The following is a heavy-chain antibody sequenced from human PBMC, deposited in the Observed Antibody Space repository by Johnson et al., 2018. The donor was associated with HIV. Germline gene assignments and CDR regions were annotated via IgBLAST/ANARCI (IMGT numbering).Heavy chain of an antibody. J-gene: IGHJ3*01. D-gene: IGHD3-9*01. CDR1: GFTVSSNY. V-gene: IGHV3-30*03. CDR2: ISYDGGNK. CDR3: ARERFSDILTGYHAFDV. Sequence: QVQLLESGGGLVQPGGSLRLSCAASGFTVSSNYMSWVRQAPGKGLEWVASISYDGGNKYYADSVRGRITISRDNSKNTLYLQMNGLRAEDTAVYYCARERFSDILTGYHAFDVWGQGTMVTVSS.